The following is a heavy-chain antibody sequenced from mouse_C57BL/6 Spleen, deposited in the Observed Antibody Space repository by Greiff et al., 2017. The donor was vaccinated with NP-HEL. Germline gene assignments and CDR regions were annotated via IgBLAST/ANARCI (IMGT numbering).Heavy chain of an antibody. CDR1: GYTFTDYY. J-gene: IGHJ2*01. Sequence: VQLQQSGPELVKPGASVKISCKASGYTFTDYYMNWVKQSHGKSLEWIGDINPNNGGTSYNQKFKGKATLTVDKSSSTAYMELRSLTSEDSAVYYCASGDTTVVGDYWGQGTTPTVSS. V-gene: IGHV1-26*01. CDR3: ASGDTTVVGDY. CDR2: INPNNGGT. D-gene: IGHD1-1*01.